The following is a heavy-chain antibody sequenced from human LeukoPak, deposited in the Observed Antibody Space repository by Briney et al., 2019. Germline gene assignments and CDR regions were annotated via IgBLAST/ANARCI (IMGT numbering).Heavy chain of an antibody. V-gene: IGHV1-46*01. CDR1: GYTFTSYY. CDR2: INPGGGST. Sequence: ASVKVSCKASGYTFTSYYMHWVRQAPGQGLEWMGIINPGGGSTSYAQKFQGRVTMTRDTSTSTVYMELSSLRSEDTAVYYCAGELGAITFDYWGQGTLVTVSS. J-gene: IGHJ4*02. D-gene: IGHD1-26*01. CDR3: AGELGAITFDY.